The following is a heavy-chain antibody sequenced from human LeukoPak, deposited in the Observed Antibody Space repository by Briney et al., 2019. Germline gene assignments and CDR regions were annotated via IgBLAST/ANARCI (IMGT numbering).Heavy chain of an antibody. D-gene: IGHD5-24*01. J-gene: IGHJ3*02. CDR2: INNDGGGT. CDR1: GFTFNSYW. Sequence: GGSPRLSCAASGFTFNSYWMHWVRQLPGKGLVWVSRINNDGGGTIYADSVKGRFAISRDNAKNTLYLQLNSVTAEDTAVYYCARGGYNHAFDIWGQGTMVTVSS. CDR3: ARGGYNHAFDI. V-gene: IGHV3-74*01.